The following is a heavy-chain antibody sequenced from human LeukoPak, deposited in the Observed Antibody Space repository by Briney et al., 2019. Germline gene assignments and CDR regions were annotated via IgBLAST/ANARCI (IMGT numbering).Heavy chain of an antibody. V-gene: IGHV4-59*01. J-gene: IGHJ4*02. Sequence: PSETLSLTRTVSGGSPTIYYWSCVRQPLGKGLGWIGYAYYSGSTNYNHSLKSRVTISVDTPKNQFSLKLTSVTAADSAVYYGGKHSTTWYYFDNWGQGTLVTVSS. D-gene: IGHD6-13*01. CDR2: AYYSGST. CDR3: GKHSTTWYYFDN. CDR1: GGSPTIYY.